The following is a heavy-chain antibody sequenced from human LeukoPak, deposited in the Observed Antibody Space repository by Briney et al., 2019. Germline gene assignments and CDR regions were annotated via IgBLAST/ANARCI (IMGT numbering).Heavy chain of an antibody. CDR2: FDPEDGET. D-gene: IGHD3-16*02. V-gene: IGHV1-24*01. CDR1: GYTLTELS. J-gene: IGHJ1*01. Sequence: ASVKVSCKVSGYTLTELSIHGVRQAPGKGLEWMGGFDPEDGETIYAQKFQGRVTMTEDTSTDTAYMELSSLRSEDTAVYYCATGGVNPYYDYVWGSYRYRASPERAVQHWGQGTLVTVSS. CDR3: ATGGVNPYYDYVWGSYRYRASPERAVQH.